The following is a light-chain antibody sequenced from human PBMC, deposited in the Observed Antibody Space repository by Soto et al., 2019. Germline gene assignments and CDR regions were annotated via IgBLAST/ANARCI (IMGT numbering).Light chain of an antibody. CDR1: QSVSSN. V-gene: IGKV3-15*01. CDR3: QQYNNWPPWT. J-gene: IGKJ1*01. Sequence: EIVLTQSPGTLSLSPGERATLSXRASQSVSSNLAWYQQKPGQAPRLXXYGASTRATGIPARFSGSGSGTEFTLTISSLQSEDFAVYYCQQYNNWPPWTFGQGTKVDIK. CDR2: GAS.